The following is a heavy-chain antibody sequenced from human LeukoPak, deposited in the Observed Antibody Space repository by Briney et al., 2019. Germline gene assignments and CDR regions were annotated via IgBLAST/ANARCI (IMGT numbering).Heavy chain of an antibody. J-gene: IGHJ4*02. D-gene: IGHD2-15*01. Sequence: PGGSLRLSCAASGFTFNDAWMSWIRQAPGKGLEWVSYISSSGSTIYYADSVKGRFTISRDNAKNSLYLQMNSLRAEDTAVYYCARERSRLVVAAYVDDYWGQGTLVTVSS. CDR2: ISSSGSTI. V-gene: IGHV3-11*01. CDR1: GFTFNDAW. CDR3: ARERSRLVVAAYVDDY.